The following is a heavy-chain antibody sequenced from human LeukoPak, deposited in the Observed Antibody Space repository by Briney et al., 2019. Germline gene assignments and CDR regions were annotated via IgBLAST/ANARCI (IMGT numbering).Heavy chain of an antibody. D-gene: IGHD6-19*01. CDR3: AKDRQASQWLVTILFDY. CDR1: GFSFSTYW. J-gene: IGHJ4*02. Sequence: GGSLRLSCVASGFSFSTYWMHWVRQAPGKGLVWVSRIDNGGTTTLYADSVRGRFTISRDNAKNTLYLQMNSLRAEDTAVYYCAKDRQASQWLVTILFDYWGQGTLVTVSS. CDR2: IDNGGTTT. V-gene: IGHV3-74*01.